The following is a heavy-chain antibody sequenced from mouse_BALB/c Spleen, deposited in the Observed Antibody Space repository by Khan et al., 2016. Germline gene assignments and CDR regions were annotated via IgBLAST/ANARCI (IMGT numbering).Heavy chain of an antibody. CDR3: ARGKGPFDY. CDR1: GYSITSDYA. Sequence: EVQLQESGPGLVKPSQSLSLTCTVTGYSITSDYAWNWIRQFPGNKLEWMGYISYSGSTSYNPSLKSRISITRDTSKNQFFLPLNSVTTEDTATYYCARGKGPFDYWGQGTTLTVSS. J-gene: IGHJ2*01. V-gene: IGHV3-2*02. CDR2: ISYSGST.